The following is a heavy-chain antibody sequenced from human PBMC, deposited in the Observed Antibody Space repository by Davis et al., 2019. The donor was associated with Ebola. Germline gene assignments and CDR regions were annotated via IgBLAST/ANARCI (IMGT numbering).Heavy chain of an antibody. CDR1: GFTFSSYA. Sequence: GESLKISCAASGFTFSSYAMSWVRQAPGKGLEWVSAISGSGGSTYYEDSVKGRFTISRDNSKNTLYLQMNSLRAEDTAVYYCAKSGLSFGVVKYHYGMDVWGKGTTVTVSS. V-gene: IGHV3-23*01. CDR2: ISGSGGST. CDR3: AKSGLSFGVVKYHYGMDV. J-gene: IGHJ6*04. D-gene: IGHD3-3*01.